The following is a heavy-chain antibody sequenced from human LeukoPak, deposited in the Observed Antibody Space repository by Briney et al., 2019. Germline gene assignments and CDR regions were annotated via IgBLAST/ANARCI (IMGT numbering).Heavy chain of an antibody. J-gene: IGHJ4*02. V-gene: IGHV3-30-3*01. CDR2: ISYDGSNK. CDR1: GFTFSSYA. CDR3: ARGTYYYDSSGYYYPYYFDY. Sequence: GGSLRLSCAASGFTFSSYAMHWVRQAPGKGLEWVAVISYDGSNKYYADSVKGRFTISRDNSKNTLYLQMNSLRAEDTAVYYCARGTYYYDSSGYYYPYYFDYWGQGTLVTVSS. D-gene: IGHD3-22*01.